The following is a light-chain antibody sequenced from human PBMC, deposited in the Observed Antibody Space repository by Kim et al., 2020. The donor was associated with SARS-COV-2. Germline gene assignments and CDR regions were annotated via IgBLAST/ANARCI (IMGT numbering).Light chain of an antibody. V-gene: IGKV1-5*03. Sequence: SASMGDRVTITGRASENIDTYLAWYQQKPGRAPRLLIYLASNLENGVPSRFSGTGSGTEFSLSITSLQPDDFATYYCQHYSRFPYTFGQGTKLEI. J-gene: IGKJ2*01. CDR2: LAS. CDR1: ENIDTY. CDR3: QHYSRFPYT.